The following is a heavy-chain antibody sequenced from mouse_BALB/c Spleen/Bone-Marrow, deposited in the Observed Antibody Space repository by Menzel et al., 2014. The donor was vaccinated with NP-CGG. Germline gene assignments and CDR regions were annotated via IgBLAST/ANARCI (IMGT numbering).Heavy chain of an antibody. D-gene: IGHD2-4*01. CDR2: ISSGGST. CDR3: ASYYDYTWFAY. Sequence: EVQLVESGGGLVKPGGSLKLSCAASGFTFSSYATSWVRQTPEKRLEWVASISSGGSTYYPDSVKGRFTISRDNARNILYLQMSSLRSEDTAMYYCASYYDYTWFAYWGQGTLVTVSA. CDR1: GFTFSSYA. J-gene: IGHJ3*01. V-gene: IGHV5-6-5*01.